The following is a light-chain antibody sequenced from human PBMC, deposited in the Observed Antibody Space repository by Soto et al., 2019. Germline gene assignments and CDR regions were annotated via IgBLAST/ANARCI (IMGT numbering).Light chain of an antibody. CDR2: DTN. V-gene: IGLV1-44*01. Sequence: QSVLTQPPSAPGTPGQTVTISCSGSSSNIGLNDVHWYRQLSGTAPQILIYDTNQQATGVPDRFSGSRSGTSASLAIHGLQSEDEADHHCAAWDDSLNGPVFGGGTKVTVL. CDR1: SSNIGLND. J-gene: IGLJ2*01. CDR3: AAWDDSLNGPV.